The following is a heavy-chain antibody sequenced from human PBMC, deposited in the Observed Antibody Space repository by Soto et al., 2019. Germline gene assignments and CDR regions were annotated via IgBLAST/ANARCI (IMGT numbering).Heavy chain of an antibody. Sequence: ASVKFSCKVSGYTLTELSMHWVRQAPGKGLEWMGGFDPEDGETIYAQKFQGRVTMTEDTSTDTAYMELSSLRSEDTAVYYCATGGGQLWLPADAFDIWGQGTMVTVSS. CDR2: FDPEDGET. V-gene: IGHV1-24*01. D-gene: IGHD5-18*01. CDR1: GYTLTELS. CDR3: ATGGGQLWLPADAFDI. J-gene: IGHJ3*02.